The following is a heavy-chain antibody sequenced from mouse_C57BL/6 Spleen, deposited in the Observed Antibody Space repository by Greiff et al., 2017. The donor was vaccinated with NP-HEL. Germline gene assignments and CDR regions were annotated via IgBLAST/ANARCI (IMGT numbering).Heavy chain of an antibody. CDR1: GYTFTSYW. CDR2: IDPSDSET. D-gene: IGHD4-1*01. J-gene: IGHJ2*01. V-gene: IGHV1-52*01. CDR3: ARGNWDPYFDY. Sequence: VQLQQSGAELVRPGSSVKLSCKASGYTFTSYWMHWVKQRPIQGLEWIGNIDPSDSETHYNQKFKDKATLTVDKSSSTAYMQLSSLTSEDSAVYYCARGNWDPYFDYWGQGTTLTVSS.